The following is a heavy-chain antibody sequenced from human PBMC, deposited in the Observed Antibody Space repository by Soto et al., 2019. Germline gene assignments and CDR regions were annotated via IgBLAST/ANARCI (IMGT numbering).Heavy chain of an antibody. V-gene: IGHV3-53*01. CDR3: ARGRYYDSSGYSTLDY. CDR2: IYSGGST. D-gene: IGHD3-22*01. Sequence: GGSLRLSCAAPGFTVSSNYMSWVRQAPGKGLEWVSVIYSGGSTYYADSVKGRFTISRDNSKNTLYLQMNSLRAEDTAVYYCARGRYYDSSGYSTLDYWGQGTLVTVSS. CDR1: GFTVSSNY. J-gene: IGHJ4*02.